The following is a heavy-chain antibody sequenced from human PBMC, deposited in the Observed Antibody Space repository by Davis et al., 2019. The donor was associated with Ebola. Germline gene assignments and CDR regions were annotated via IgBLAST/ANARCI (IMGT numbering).Heavy chain of an antibody. Sequence: GESLKISCAASGFTFSSYSMNWVRQAPGKGLEWVSSISSSSSYIYYADSMKGRFTISRDHAKNSLYLQMNSLRAEDTAVYYCARGRGSTPPYYFDYWGQGTLVTVSS. J-gene: IGHJ4*02. D-gene: IGHD2-2*01. CDR2: ISSSSSYI. CDR1: GFTFSSYS. V-gene: IGHV3-21*01. CDR3: ARGRGSTPPYYFDY.